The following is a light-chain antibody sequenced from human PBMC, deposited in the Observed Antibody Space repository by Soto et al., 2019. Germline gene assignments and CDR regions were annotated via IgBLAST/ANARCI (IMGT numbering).Light chain of an antibody. CDR2: GAS. J-gene: IGKJ5*01. CDR3: QQYGSSGGIT. CDR1: QSFSNNY. V-gene: IGKV3-20*01. Sequence: EILFTHSPGALSLSPGERATLAYRAIQSFSNNYLAWYQQKPGHAPRLLIYGASNRATWIPDRFSASGSWTDFTRTISRLEPEDSAMYYCQQYGSSGGITFGHGTRLEN.